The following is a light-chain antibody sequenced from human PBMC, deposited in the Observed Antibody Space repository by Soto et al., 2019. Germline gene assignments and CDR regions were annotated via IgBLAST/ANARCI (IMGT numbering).Light chain of an antibody. CDR1: SSDVGGYNY. CDR3: RSYTSSSTRV. CDR2: DVS. Sequence: QSALTQPASVSGSPGQSITISCTGTSSDVGGYNYVSWYQQHPGKAPKLMIYDVSNRLSGVSNRFSGSKSGNTASLTISGLQDEDEDDYSCRSYTSSSTRVFGGGTKLTVL. J-gene: IGLJ3*02. V-gene: IGLV2-14*01.